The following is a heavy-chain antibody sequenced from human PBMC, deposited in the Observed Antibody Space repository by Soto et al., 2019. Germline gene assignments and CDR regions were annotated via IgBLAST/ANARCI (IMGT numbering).Heavy chain of an antibody. CDR1: GFSFTGYY. D-gene: IGHD6-6*01. CDR3: AKDLTRQLAYWLDP. CDR2: INSHSGGT. Sequence: ASVKVSCKASGFSFTGYYIHWLRQAPGQGLEWMGWINSHSGGTEYAQKFQGRVTLTRDTSIATAYLTLTSLTSDDTTLYYCAKDLTRQLAYWLDPWGQGTQVTVSS. J-gene: IGHJ5*02. V-gene: IGHV1-2*02.